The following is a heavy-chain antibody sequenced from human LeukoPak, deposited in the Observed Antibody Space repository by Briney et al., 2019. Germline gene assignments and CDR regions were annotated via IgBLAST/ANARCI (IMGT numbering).Heavy chain of an antibody. CDR2: IGTAGDT. D-gene: IGHD1-1*01. V-gene: IGHV3-13*01. Sequence: PGGSLRLSCAAYGFTFSDYDMHWVRQATGKGLEWVSAIGTAGDTYYTRSVKGRFTISRENAKNSLYLQMNSLRAGDTAVYYCARVAKERVGGVYYFDYWGQGTMVTVSS. CDR3: ARVAKERVGGVYYFDY. J-gene: IGHJ4*02. CDR1: GFTFSDYD.